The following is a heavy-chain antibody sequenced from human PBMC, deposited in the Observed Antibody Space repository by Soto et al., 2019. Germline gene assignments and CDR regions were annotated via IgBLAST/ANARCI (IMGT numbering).Heavy chain of an antibody. CDR3: AKLSCTSSTCYFPGWFDP. J-gene: IGHJ5*02. V-gene: IGHV4-31*03. CDR1: GDSISGGASF. CDR2: VDYSGGS. D-gene: IGHD2-2*01. Sequence: QVQLQESGPGLVKPSETLSLTCTVSGDSISGGASFWSWIRQPPGKGLEWIANVDYSGGSYYNPSLKSRLTISVDTTKNQFSLQLKSMTAADTAVYYCAKLSCTSSTCYFPGWFDPWGQGTLVTVSS.